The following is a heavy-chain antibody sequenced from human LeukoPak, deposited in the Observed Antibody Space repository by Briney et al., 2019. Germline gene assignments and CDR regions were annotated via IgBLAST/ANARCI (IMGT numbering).Heavy chain of an antibody. J-gene: IGHJ5*02. V-gene: IGHV4-4*07. CDR2: IYTSGST. CDR3: ARLRGNWFDP. CDR1: GGSISTYY. D-gene: IGHD4/OR15-4a*01. Sequence: SETLSLTCTVSGGSISTYYWNWIRQPAGKGLEWNGRIYTSGSTNYNPSLKSRVTMSIDASENQFSLKLTSMTAADTAVYYCARLRGNWFDPWGQGTLVTVSS.